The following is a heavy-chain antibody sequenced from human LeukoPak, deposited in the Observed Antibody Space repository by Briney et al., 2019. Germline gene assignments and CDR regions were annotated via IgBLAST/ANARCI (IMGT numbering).Heavy chain of an antibody. V-gene: IGHV3-7*01. CDR2: IRQDGSEK. D-gene: IGHD2-15*01. CDR3: AKDSCSGGSCYFDY. J-gene: IGHJ4*02. Sequence: PGGSLRLSCETSGFSFSTYWMSWVRQPPGKGLEWVANIRQDGSEKYYVDSVKGRFTISRDIAKQSVFLQMNSLRAEDTAVYYCAKDSCSGGSCYFDYWGQGTLVTVSS. CDR1: GFSFSTYW.